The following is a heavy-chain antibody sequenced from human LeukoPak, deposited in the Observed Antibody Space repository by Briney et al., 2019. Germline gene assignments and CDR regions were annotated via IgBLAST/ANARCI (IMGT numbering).Heavy chain of an antibody. J-gene: IGHJ6*02. CDR2: INWNGGST. Sequence: GGSLRLSCAASGFTFDDYGMSWVRQAPGKGLECVSGINWNGGSTGYADSVKGRFTTSRDNAKNSLYLQMNSLRVEDTALYHCARDSTEHYFYGMDVWGQGTTVTVSS. V-gene: IGHV3-20*01. D-gene: IGHD3-3*02. CDR1: GFTFDDYG. CDR3: ARDSTEHYFYGMDV.